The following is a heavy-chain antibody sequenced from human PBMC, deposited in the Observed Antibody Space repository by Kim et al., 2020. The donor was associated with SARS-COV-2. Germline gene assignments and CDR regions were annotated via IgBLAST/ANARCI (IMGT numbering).Heavy chain of an antibody. V-gene: IGHV3-33*01. J-gene: IGHJ6*02. D-gene: IGHD1-26*01. CDR3: ARDQLGGSYGMDV. Sequence: YADSVKGRFTISRDKSKNTLYLQMNSLRAEDTAVYYCARDQLGGSYGMDVWGQGTTVTVSS.